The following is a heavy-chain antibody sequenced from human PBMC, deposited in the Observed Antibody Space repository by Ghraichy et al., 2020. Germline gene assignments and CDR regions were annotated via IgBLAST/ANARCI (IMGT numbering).Heavy chain of an antibody. V-gene: IGHV3-23*01. Sequence: LNISCAASGFTFSTHAMTWVRQAPGKGLEWVSGISGSGRSTYYTDSLQGRFTISRDNSKNTVYLHMNSLRAEDTAVYYCANGNSASLFDHWGRGTLVTVSS. D-gene: IGHD6-13*01. CDR3: ANGNSASLFDH. CDR2: ISGSGRST. J-gene: IGHJ5*02. CDR1: GFTFSTHA.